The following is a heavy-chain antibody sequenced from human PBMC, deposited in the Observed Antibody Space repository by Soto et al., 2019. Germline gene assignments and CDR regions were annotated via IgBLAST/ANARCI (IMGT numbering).Heavy chain of an antibody. CDR1: GFTCISYW. J-gene: IGHJ4*02. CDR2: IKQDGSEK. D-gene: IGHD6-13*01. Sequence: GGSLRLSSTASGFTCISYWMSWVRQAPGKGLEWVANIKQDGSEKYYVDSVKGRFTISRDNAKNSLYLQMNSLRAEDTAVYYCARDYRIAAADHIDYWGQGTLVTVSS. CDR3: ARDYRIAAADHIDY. V-gene: IGHV3-7*05.